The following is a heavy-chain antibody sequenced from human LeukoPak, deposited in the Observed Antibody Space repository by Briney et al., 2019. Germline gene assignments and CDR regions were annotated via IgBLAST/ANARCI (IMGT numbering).Heavy chain of an antibody. J-gene: IGHJ4*02. CDR1: GFTLSSYW. CDR3: ARGAGWYCGGGSCYAFYFDY. D-gene: IGHD2-15*01. CDR2: INTDGSST. Sequence: GGSLRLSCAASGFTLSSYWMHWVRQVPGKGLVWVSRINTDGSSTTYADSVKGRFTISRDNAKNTLYLEMNSLRAEDTAVYYCARGAGWYCGGGSCYAFYFDYWGQGDLVTVSS. V-gene: IGHV3-74*01.